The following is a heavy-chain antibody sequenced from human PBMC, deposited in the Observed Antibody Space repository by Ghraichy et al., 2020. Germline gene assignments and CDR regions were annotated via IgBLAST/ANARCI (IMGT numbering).Heavy chain of an antibody. CDR3: ARHDYCSGGNCVLSHSDYGMDV. V-gene: IGHV4-39*01. Sequence: SETLSLTCSVSGGSISSSRYFWGWIRQPPGKGLEWIGTIYYSGSTYYNPSLKSRVTISVDTSKNQFSLKLRSVTAADTAVYYCARHDYCSGGNCVLSHSDYGMDVWGQGTPVTVSS. CDR1: GGSISSSRYF. CDR2: IYYSGST. J-gene: IGHJ6*02. D-gene: IGHD2-15*01.